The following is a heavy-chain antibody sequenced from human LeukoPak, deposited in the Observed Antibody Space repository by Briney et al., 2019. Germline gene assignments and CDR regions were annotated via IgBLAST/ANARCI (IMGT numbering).Heavy chain of an antibody. V-gene: IGHV3-53*01. Sequence: GGSLRLSCAASGFTVSSNYMSWVRQAPGKGLEWVSVIYSGGSTYYADSVKGRFTISRDNSENTLYLQMNSLRAEDTAVYYCVRDIAAAGSFDYWGQGTLVTVSS. CDR1: GFTVSSNY. CDR2: IYSGGST. D-gene: IGHD6-13*01. J-gene: IGHJ4*02. CDR3: VRDIAAAGSFDY.